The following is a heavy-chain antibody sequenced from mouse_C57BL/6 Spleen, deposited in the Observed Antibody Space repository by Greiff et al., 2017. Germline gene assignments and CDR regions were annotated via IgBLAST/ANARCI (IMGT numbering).Heavy chain of an antibody. V-gene: IGHV1-82*01. CDR2: IYPGDGDT. Sequence: QVQLQQSGPELVKPGASVKISCKASGYAFSSSWMNWVKQRPGKGLEWIGRIYPGDGDTNYNGKFKGKATLTADKSSSTAYMQLSSLTSEDSAVYFCAPIYYDYPYAMDYWCQGTSVTVSS. CDR3: APIYYDYPYAMDY. J-gene: IGHJ4*01. D-gene: IGHD2-4*01. CDR1: GYAFSSSW.